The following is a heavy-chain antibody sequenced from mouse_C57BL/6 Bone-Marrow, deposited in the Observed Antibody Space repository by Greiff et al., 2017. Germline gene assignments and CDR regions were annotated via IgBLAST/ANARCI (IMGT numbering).Heavy chain of an antibody. CDR3: AIGENGYDDPYWYFDV. CDR2: IHPSDSDT. V-gene: IGHV1-74*01. D-gene: IGHD2-2*01. Sequence: QVQLKQPGAELVKPGASVKVSCKASGYTFTSYWMHWVKQRPGQGLEWIGRIHPSDSDTNYNQKFKGKATLTVDKSSSTAYMQLSSLTSEDSAVYYGAIGENGYDDPYWYFDVWGTGTTVTVSS. CDR1: GYTFTSYW. J-gene: IGHJ1*03.